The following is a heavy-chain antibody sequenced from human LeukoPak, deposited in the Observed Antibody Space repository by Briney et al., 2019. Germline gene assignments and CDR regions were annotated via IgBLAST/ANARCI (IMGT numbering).Heavy chain of an antibody. V-gene: IGHV1-69*05. CDR2: IIPIFGTA. D-gene: IGHD3-22*01. Sequence: SSVKVSCKASGGTFSSYAISWVRLAPGQGREWMGRIIPIFGTANYAQKFQGRVTITTDESTSTAYMELSSLRSEDTAVYYCARDALIDYYDSSGPHDYWGQGTLVTVSS. J-gene: IGHJ4*02. CDR3: ARDALIDYYDSSGPHDY. CDR1: GGTFSSYA.